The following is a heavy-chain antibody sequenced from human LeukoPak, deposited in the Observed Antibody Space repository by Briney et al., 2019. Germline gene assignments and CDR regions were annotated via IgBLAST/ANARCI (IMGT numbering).Heavy chain of an antibody. Sequence: PGGSLRLSCAASGFTFSTYGMNWARQAPGKGLEWLSYISSSSNSIYYADSVKGRFTISRDNAKNSLYLQMNSLRDEDTAVYYCARGTDRSSSEGFDYWGQGTLVTVSS. CDR3: ARGTDRSSSEGFDY. V-gene: IGHV3-48*02. J-gene: IGHJ4*02. CDR2: ISSSSNSI. CDR1: GFTFSTYG. D-gene: IGHD6-6*01.